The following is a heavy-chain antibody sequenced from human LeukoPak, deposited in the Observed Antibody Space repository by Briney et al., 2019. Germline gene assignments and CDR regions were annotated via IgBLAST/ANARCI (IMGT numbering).Heavy chain of an antibody. Sequence: GGSLRLSCAASGFTFSSYSMNWVRQAPGKGLEWVSSISSSSSYIYYADSVKGRFTISRDNAKNTLYLQLNSLRVEDTATYFCARDLGDGTPFDYWGQGTLVTVSS. D-gene: IGHD1-7*01. CDR2: ISSSSSYI. CDR3: ARDLGDGTPFDY. CDR1: GFTFSSYS. V-gene: IGHV3-21*01. J-gene: IGHJ4*02.